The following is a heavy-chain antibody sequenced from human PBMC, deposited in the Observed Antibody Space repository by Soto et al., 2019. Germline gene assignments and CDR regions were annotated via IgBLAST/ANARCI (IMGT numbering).Heavy chain of an antibody. D-gene: IGHD6-6*01. CDR3: ARDFYIAARKDY. CDR2: IGPYNGNT. J-gene: IGHJ4*02. Sequence: QVQLLQSGAEVKQPGASVQVSCKASAYTFKIYGITWVRQAPGQGLEWMRWIGPYNGNTKYAQKFHGRVSMTADTSTSRACVDLWSLTSNDTAVYYCARDFYIAARKDYWGQGALVADS. CDR1: AYTFKIYG. V-gene: IGHV1-18*04.